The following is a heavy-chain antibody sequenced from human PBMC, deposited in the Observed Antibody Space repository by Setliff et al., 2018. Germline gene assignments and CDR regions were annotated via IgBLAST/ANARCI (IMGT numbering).Heavy chain of an antibody. CDR2: IYSGGST. CDR1: GGSFSNYY. V-gene: IGHV4-4*09. Sequence: SETLSLTCTVSGGSFSNYYWGWVRQPPGKGLEVLGYIYSGGSTNTNPSLMSRVTISMDTSKNQFSLRLTSMTAADTGVYYCARSIAAAATKFWGQGTAVTVSS. D-gene: IGHD6-25*01. CDR3: ARSIAAAATKF. J-gene: IGHJ4*02.